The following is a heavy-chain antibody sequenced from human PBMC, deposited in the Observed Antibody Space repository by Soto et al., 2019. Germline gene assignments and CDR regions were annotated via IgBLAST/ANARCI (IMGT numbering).Heavy chain of an antibody. Sequence: GGSLRLSCAASGFTFSSYGMHWVRQAPGKGLEWVAVISYDGSNKYYADSVKGRFTISRDNSKNTLYLQMNSLRAEDTAVYYCAKVAYYYDSSGYYRDYYYGMDVWGQGTTVTVSS. CDR1: GFTFSSYG. J-gene: IGHJ6*02. CDR2: ISYDGSNK. V-gene: IGHV3-30*18. D-gene: IGHD3-22*01. CDR3: AKVAYYYDSSGYYRDYYYGMDV.